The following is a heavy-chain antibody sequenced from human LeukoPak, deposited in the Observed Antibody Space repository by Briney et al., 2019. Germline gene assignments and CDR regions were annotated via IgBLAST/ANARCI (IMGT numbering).Heavy chain of an antibody. V-gene: IGHV3-21*01. Sequence: GGSLRLSCAASGFTFSSYSMNWVRQAPGKGLEWVSSISSSSYIYYADSVKGRFTISRDNAKNSLYLQMNSLRAEDTAVYYCARDSRFTMRDYWGQGTLVTVSS. J-gene: IGHJ4*02. D-gene: IGHD3-22*01. CDR2: ISSSSYI. CDR3: ARDSRFTMRDY. CDR1: GFTFSSYS.